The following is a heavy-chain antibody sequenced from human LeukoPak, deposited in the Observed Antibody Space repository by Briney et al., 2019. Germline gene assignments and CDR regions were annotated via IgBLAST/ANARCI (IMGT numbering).Heavy chain of an antibody. D-gene: IGHD3-22*01. Sequence: PGGSLRLSCAASGFTFSDYYMSWIRQAPGKGLEWVSYISSSGSTIYYADAVKGRFTISRDNAKNSLYLQMNSLRAEDTAVYYCARDRHYYDSSGYYWGQGTLVTVSS. J-gene: IGHJ4*02. CDR2: ISSSGSTI. CDR3: ARDRHYYDSSGYY. CDR1: GFTFSDYY. V-gene: IGHV3-11*04.